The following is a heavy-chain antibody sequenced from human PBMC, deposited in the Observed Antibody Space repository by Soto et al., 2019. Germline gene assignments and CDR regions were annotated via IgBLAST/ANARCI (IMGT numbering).Heavy chain of an antibody. CDR3: ARDYYDSSGYSDY. J-gene: IGHJ4*02. Sequence: PGGSRRLSCAASGFTFSSYGMHWVRQAPGKGLEWVAVIWYNGSNKYYADSVKGRFTISRDNSKNTLYLQMNSLRAEDTAVYYCARDYYDSSGYSDYWGQGTLVTVPS. D-gene: IGHD3-22*01. V-gene: IGHV3-33*01. CDR2: IWYNGSNK. CDR1: GFTFSSYG.